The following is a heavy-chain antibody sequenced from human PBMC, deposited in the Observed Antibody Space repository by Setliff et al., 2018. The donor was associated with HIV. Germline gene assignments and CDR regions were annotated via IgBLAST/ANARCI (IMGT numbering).Heavy chain of an antibody. CDR2: ISGSGSTT. Sequence: GGFLRLSCVAAGFTFSNYAMSWVRQPPGKGLEWVSGISGSGSTTLYADSVKGRFTISSDNSKNTVYLQMNSLRAEDTALYYCAKVVSYLYGPRLAFDFWGQGTLVTVSS. V-gene: IGHV3-23*01. CDR3: AKVVSYLYGPRLAFDF. J-gene: IGHJ4*02. CDR1: GFTFSNYA. D-gene: IGHD4-17*01.